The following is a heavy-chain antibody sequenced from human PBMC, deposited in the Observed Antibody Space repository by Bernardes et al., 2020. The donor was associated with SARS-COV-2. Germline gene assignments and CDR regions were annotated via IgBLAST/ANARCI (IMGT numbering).Heavy chain of an antibody. Sequence: GASLKISCKGSGYSVTRYWGGWVRPMPGKGLEWMGIIYPGDSDTRYSPSFQGQVTISADKSISTAYLQWSSLKASDTAMYFCARGHVYILRHFDRNNWFDPWGQGTLVTVSS. J-gene: IGHJ5*02. CDR3: ARGHVYILRHFDRNNWFDP. D-gene: IGHD3-9*01. CDR2: IYPGDSDT. V-gene: IGHV5-51*01. CDR1: GYSVTRYW.